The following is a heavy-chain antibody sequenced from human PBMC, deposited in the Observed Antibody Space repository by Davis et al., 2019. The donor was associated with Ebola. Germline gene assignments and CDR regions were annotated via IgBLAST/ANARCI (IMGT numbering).Heavy chain of an antibody. CDR2: IKQDGSEK. V-gene: IGHV3-7*01. CDR1: GFTFSSYW. D-gene: IGHD6-13*01. Sequence: GESLKISCAASGFTFSSYWMSWVRRAPGKGLEWVANIKQDGSEKYYVDSVKGRFTISRDNAKNSLYLQMNSLRAEDTAVYYCARDRVRRISAAGTPYWGQGTLVTVSS. CDR3: ARDRVRRISAAGTPY. J-gene: IGHJ4*02.